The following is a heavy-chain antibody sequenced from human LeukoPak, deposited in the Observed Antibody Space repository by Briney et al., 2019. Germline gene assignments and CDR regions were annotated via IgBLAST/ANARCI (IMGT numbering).Heavy chain of an antibody. CDR3: ARGLYSGSYYTWYYYYGMDV. D-gene: IGHD1-26*01. V-gene: IGHV3-33*08. CDR1: GFTFNTYA. J-gene: IGHJ6*02. Sequence: GGSLRLSCAASGFTFNTYAMHWVRQAPGKGLEWVAVIWYDGSNKYYADSVKGRFTISRDNSKNTLYLQMNSLRAEDTAVYYCARGLYSGSYYTWYYYYGMDVWGQGTTVTVSS. CDR2: IWYDGSNK.